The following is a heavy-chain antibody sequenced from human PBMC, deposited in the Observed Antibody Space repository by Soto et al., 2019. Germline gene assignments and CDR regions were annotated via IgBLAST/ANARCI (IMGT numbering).Heavy chain of an antibody. V-gene: IGHV3-9*01. Sequence: PGGSLRLSCAASGFTFDDYAMHWVRQAPGKGLEWVSGISWNSGSIGYADSVKGRFTISRDNAKNSLYLQMNSLRAEDTALYYCAKDNWNRTYYYYYGMDVWGQGTTVTVSS. CDR3: AKDNWNRTYYYYYGMDV. CDR1: GFTFDDYA. D-gene: IGHD1-1*01. J-gene: IGHJ6*02. CDR2: ISWNSGSI.